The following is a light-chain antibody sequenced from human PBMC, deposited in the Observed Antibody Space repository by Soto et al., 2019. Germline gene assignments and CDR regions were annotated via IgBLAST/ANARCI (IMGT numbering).Light chain of an antibody. J-gene: IGKJ3*01. V-gene: IGKV3-11*01. Sequence: EIVLTQSPATLSLSPGERATLSCRASQSVGSYLAWYQQKPGQAPRLLIYDASNRATGVPARFSGGGSGTDFTLTISSLAPEDFAVYYCQQRSNWPPVFIFGPGTKVDIK. CDR2: DAS. CDR1: QSVGSY. CDR3: QQRSNWPPVFI.